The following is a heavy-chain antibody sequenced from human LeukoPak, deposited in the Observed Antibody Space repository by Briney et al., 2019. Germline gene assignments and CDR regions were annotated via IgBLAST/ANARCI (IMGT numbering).Heavy chain of an antibody. CDR1: GFIFGDYA. CDR3: TREGYDTSDYYSIFDH. D-gene: IGHD3-22*01. V-gene: IGHV3-49*04. Sequence: PGGSLRLSCTASGFIFGDYAVNWVRQAPGKGLEWVGFIRSKPVGEGSEYATSVKGRFTISRDDSNSIPYLQMNSQETEDTALYYCTREGYDTSDYYSIFDHWGQGTLVIVSS. CDR2: IRSKPVGEGS. J-gene: IGHJ4*02.